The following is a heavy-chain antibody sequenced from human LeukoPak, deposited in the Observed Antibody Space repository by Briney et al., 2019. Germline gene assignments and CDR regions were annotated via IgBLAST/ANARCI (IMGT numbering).Heavy chain of an antibody. CDR1: GYTFTSYG. J-gene: IGHJ4*02. CDR3: ARTAVYYDSSGYYYYFDY. V-gene: IGHV1-18*01. Sequence: ASVKVSYKASGYTFTSYGISWVRQAPGQGLEWMGWIRAYNGNTNYAQKLQGRVTMTTDTSTSTAYMELRSLRSDDTAVYYCARTAVYYDSSGYYYYFDYWGQGTLVTVSS. D-gene: IGHD3-22*01. CDR2: IRAYNGNT.